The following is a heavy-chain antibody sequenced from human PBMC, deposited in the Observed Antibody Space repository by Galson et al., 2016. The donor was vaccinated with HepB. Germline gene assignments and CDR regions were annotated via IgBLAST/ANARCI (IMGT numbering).Heavy chain of an antibody. V-gene: IGHV3-30*04. CDR1: GFTFYNYP. J-gene: IGHJ4*02. CDR3: ARGSFNDFWSGSDY. D-gene: IGHD3-3*01. CDR2: VPGDGRNK. Sequence: SLRLSCAASGFTFYNYPMHWVRQAPDKGLEWVGVVPGDGRNKYYADSLKGRFTISRDNSKNTLFLQLNSLRREDTAVYFCARGSFNDFWSGSDYWGQGSLVAVSS.